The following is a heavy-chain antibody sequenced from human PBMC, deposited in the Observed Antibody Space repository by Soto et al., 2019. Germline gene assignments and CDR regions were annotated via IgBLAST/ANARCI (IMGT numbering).Heavy chain of an antibody. CDR3: ARDSGSGDDFDY. Sequence: SVKVSCKASGGTFSSYTISWVRQAPGQGLEWMGRIIPILGIANYAQKFQGRVTITADKSTSTAYMELSSLRSEDTAVYYCARDSGSGDDFDYWGQGTLVTVSS. D-gene: IGHD2-15*01. V-gene: IGHV1-69*04. J-gene: IGHJ4*02. CDR1: GGTFSSYT. CDR2: IIPILGIA.